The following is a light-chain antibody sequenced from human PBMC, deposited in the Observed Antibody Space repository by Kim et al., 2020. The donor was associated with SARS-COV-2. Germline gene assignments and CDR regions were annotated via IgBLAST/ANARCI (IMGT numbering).Light chain of an antibody. CDR2: AAS. CDR1: QGITNS. J-gene: IGKJ1*01. CDR3: QKYNSAPWT. Sequence: GDRVTITCRASQGITNSLAWYQQTPGKVPQLLIYAASALQSGVPSRFRGRVTGTDFTLTISSLQPEDVATYYCQKYNSAPWTFGQGFKV. V-gene: IGKV1-27*01.